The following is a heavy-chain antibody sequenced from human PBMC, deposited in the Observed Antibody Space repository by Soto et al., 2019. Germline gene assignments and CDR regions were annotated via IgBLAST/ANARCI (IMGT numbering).Heavy chain of an antibody. Sequence: EVQLVESGGGLVKPGGSLRLSCAASGVSFSYVWMNWVRQAPGKGLEWVGRIKSKTDGGTTVYAAPVKGRFTISRDDSTNTLYLQMNSLKPEDTAVYYCSTGRDDRLYWGQGTVVTVSS. J-gene: IGHJ4*02. D-gene: IGHD6-25*01. CDR2: IKSKTDGGTT. CDR1: GVSFSYVW. V-gene: IGHV3-15*07. CDR3: STGRDDRLY.